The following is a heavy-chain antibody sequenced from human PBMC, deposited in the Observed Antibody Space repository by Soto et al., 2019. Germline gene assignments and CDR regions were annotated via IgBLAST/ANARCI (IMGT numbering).Heavy chain of an antibody. J-gene: IGHJ6*02. D-gene: IGHD2-2*01. CDR2: INHSGST. V-gene: IGHV4-34*01. Sequence: SATLSLTCAVYGGSFSGYYWSWIRQPPGKGLEWIGEINHSGSTNYNPSLKSRVTISVDTSKNQFSLKLSSVTAADTAVYYCARGLRVKVPAAPRYYYYYYGMDVWGQGTTVTVSS. CDR3: ARGLRVKVPAAPRYYYYYYGMDV. CDR1: GGSFSGYY.